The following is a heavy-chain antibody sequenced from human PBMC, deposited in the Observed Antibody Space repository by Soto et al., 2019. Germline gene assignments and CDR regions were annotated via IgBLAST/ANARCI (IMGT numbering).Heavy chain of an antibody. Sequence: QVQLVQSGAEVKKPGSSVKVSCKASGGTFSSYAISWVRQAPGPGPEWMGGIIPIFGTANYAQKFQGRVTITADESTSTAYMELSSLGSEDADVYYCRTGDYSSWYYGMDVWGQGTTVTVSS. V-gene: IGHV1-69*01. CDR2: IIPIFGTA. D-gene: IGHD4-17*01. CDR3: RTGDYSSWYYGMDV. CDR1: GGTFSSYA. J-gene: IGHJ6*02.